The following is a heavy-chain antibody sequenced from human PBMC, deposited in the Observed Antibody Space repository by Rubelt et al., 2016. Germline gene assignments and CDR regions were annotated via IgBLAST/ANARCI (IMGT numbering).Heavy chain of an antibody. J-gene: IGHJ4*02. V-gene: IGHV4-34*01. D-gene: IGHD5-24*01. CDR1: GGSFSGYY. CDR2: INHSGST. Sequence: QVQLQQWGAGLLKPSETLSLTCAVYGGSFSGYYWSWIRQPPGKGLAWIGEINHSGSTNYNPSLKGGVTIAGDKSKNQFSLKRSSVTAADTAVYYGARDGYNHQHDYWGQGTLVTVSS. CDR3: ARDGYNHQHDY.